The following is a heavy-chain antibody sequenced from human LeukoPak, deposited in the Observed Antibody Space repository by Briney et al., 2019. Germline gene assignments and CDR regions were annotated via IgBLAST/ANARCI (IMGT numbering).Heavy chain of an antibody. J-gene: IGHJ4*02. CDR2: ISYDGSNK. D-gene: IGHD5-12*01. CDR1: GFTFSSYA. V-gene: IGHV3-30-3*01. Sequence: GGSLRLSCAASGFTFSSYAMYWVRQAPGKGLEWVAVISYDGSNKYYADSVKGRFTISRDNSKNTLYLQMNSLRAEDTAVYYCARDRVVATINDYYFDYWGQGTLVTVSS. CDR3: ARDRVVATINDYYFDY.